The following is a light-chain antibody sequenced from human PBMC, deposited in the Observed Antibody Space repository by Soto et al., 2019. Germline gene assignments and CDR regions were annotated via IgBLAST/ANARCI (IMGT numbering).Light chain of an antibody. V-gene: IGLV4-69*01. Sequence: QLVLTQSPSASASLGASVKLTCTLTAGHSKYAIAWHQQQPEKGPRYLMKLNSDGSHNKGDGIPDRFSGSSSGAEHYLTISSLQSEDEADYYCQTWVSGIRVFGGGTKVTVL. J-gene: IGLJ3*02. CDR2: LNSDGSH. CDR3: QTWVSGIRV. CDR1: AGHSKYA.